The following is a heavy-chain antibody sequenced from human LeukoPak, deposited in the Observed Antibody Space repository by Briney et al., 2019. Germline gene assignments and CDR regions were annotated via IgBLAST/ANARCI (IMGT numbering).Heavy chain of an antibody. J-gene: IGHJ6*03. CDR2: INWNGGST. V-gene: IGHV3-20*04. CDR3: ARRESTYQNYYYFYYMDV. Sequence: GGSLRLSCAASGFTFSSYSMNWVRQAPGKGLEWVSGINWNGGSTDYADSVKGRFTISRDNAKNSLYLQMNSLRAEDTALYYCARRESTYQNYYYFYYMDVWGKGTTVTVSS. CDR1: GFTFSSYS.